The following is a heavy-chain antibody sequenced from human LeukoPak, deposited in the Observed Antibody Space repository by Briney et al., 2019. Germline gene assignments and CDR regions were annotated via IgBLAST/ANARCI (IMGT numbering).Heavy chain of an antibody. D-gene: IGHD3-10*01. V-gene: IGHV3-23*01. CDR1: EFTFSIYG. J-gene: IGHJ3*02. CDR2: ISDGGSST. Sequence: GGSLRLSCAASEFTFSIYGMSWVRPAPGRRLEWVSAISDGGSSTYYADSVKGRFTISRDNSKNTLYLQMSSLTAEDTAVYYCAKRVRYGSGSRGPGPRAFDIWGQGRMVTVSS. CDR3: AKRVRYGSGSRGPGPRAFDI.